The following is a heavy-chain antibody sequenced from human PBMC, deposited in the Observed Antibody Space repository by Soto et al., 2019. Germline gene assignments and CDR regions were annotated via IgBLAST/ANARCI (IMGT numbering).Heavy chain of an antibody. CDR3: TRDASGPFDY. Sequence: PGESLKISCKASGYSFSSYWIGWVRQIPGKGLEWMGIIFPDDSEARYSPSFQGKVSISVDKSITTAYLQWSSLKASDTAVYFCTRDASGPFDYWGQGTLVTSPQ. CDR2: IFPDDSEA. J-gene: IGHJ4*02. V-gene: IGHV5-51*01. D-gene: IGHD6-19*01. CDR1: GYSFSSYW.